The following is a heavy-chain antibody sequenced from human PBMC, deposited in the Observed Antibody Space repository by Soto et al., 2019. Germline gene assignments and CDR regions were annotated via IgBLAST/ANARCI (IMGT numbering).Heavy chain of an antibody. Sequence: QVQLQESGPGLVKPSETLSLTCTVSGGSISGYFWSWIRQPPGKGLEWIGHIYYSGSTNYNPSLXRXVXIXXDTSKNQFSLKLSSVTAADTAVYHCASPSVAPFGYWGQGTLVTVSS. CDR2: IYYSGST. D-gene: IGHD5-12*01. CDR3: ASPSVAPFGY. V-gene: IGHV4-59*08. J-gene: IGHJ4*02. CDR1: GGSISGYF.